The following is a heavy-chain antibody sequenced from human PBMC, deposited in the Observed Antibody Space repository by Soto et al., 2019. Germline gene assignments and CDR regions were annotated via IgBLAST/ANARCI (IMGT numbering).Heavy chain of an antibody. CDR2: FDPEDGET. CDR1: GYTLTELS. V-gene: IGHV1-24*01. Sequence: ASVKVSCKVSGYTLTELSMHWVRQAPGKGLEWMGGFDPEDGETIYAQKFQGRVTMTEDTSTDTAYMELSSLRSADTAVYYCARSGVLVAAPRNYGMDVWGQGTTVTVS. J-gene: IGHJ6*02. D-gene: IGHD2-15*01. CDR3: ARSGVLVAAPRNYGMDV.